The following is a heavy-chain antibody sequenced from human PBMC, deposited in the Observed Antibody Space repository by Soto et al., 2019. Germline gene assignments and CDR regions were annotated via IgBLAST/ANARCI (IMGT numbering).Heavy chain of an antibody. CDR3: ARDRSIAVPFDY. D-gene: IGHD6-19*01. CDR2: ISYDGSNK. CDR1: GFTFSSYA. Sequence: QVQLVESGGGVVQPGRSLRLSCAASGFTFSSYAMHWVRQAPGKGLEWVAVISYDGSNKYYADSVKGRFTISRDNSKNTRYLQMNSLRAEDTAVYYCARDRSIAVPFDYWGQGTLVTVSS. V-gene: IGHV3-30-3*01. J-gene: IGHJ4*02.